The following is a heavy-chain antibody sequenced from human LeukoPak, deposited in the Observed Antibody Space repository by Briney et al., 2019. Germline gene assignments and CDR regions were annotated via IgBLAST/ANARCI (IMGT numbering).Heavy chain of an antibody. CDR2: ISSSSSYI. CDR3: ARSEYSYGYFDH. CDR1: GFTFSSYS. J-gene: IGHJ4*02. D-gene: IGHD5-18*01. Sequence: PGGSLRLSCAASGFTFSSYSMNWVRQAPGKGLEWVSSISSSSSYIYYADSVKGRFTISRDNAKNSLYLQMNSLRAEDAAVYYCARSEYSYGYFDHWGQGTLVTVSS. V-gene: IGHV3-21*01.